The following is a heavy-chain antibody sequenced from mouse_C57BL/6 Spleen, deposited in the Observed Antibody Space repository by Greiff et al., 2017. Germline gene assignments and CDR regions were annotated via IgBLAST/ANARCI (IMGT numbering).Heavy chain of an antibody. Sequence: DVKLVESGGDLVKPGGSLKLSCAASGFTFRSYGMSWVRQTPDKRLEWVATISSGGSYHYYPDSVKGLFTNSRDKSKNTLYLQMSSRKSEDTARYYCARDWDYWGQGTTLTGSS. J-gene: IGHJ2*01. CDR2: ISSGGSYH. CDR3: ARDWDY. CDR1: GFTFRSYG. D-gene: IGHD4-1*01. V-gene: IGHV5-6*02.